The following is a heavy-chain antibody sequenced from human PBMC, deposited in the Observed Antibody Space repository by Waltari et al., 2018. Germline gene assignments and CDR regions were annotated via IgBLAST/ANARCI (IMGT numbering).Heavy chain of an antibody. CDR2: IYHTVNT. Sequence: QVQLQASGPGLVEPSGTLSLTCEVTGGSTRSAYRWSCVRQPPGKGLEWIGEIYHTVNTNYKPSRKRRVTISLDKSKNQFALKLTSVTAADTAVYFCARGRGSNINTVRGVFDIWGQGTTVIVSS. D-gene: IGHD3-10*01. CDR3: ARGRGSNINTVRGVFDI. J-gene: IGHJ3*02. CDR1: GGSTRSAYR. V-gene: IGHV4-4*02.